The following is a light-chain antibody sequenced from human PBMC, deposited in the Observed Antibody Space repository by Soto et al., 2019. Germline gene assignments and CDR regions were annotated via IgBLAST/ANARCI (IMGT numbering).Light chain of an antibody. J-gene: IGKJ1*01. CDR3: QHYNRYSGT. Sequence: DIQLTQSPFILSASVGDSITISCRASQSIGNSLAWYQQKPGKAPKVLIYAGSGLDSGVPSRFSASGFGTDFTLRVNSLQPDDFATYYCQHYNRYSGTFGQGTKVEV. CDR2: AGS. CDR1: QSIGNS. V-gene: IGKV1-5*01.